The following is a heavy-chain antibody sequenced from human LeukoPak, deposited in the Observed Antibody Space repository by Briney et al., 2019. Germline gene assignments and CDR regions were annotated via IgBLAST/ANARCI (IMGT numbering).Heavy chain of an antibody. CDR1: GFAFGDNW. CDR2: INSDGSST. J-gene: IGHJ4*02. CDR3: ARDWYYDSSG. Sequence: GGSLRLSCATSGFAFGDNWMHWVRQAPGKGLVWVSRINSDGSSTSYADSVKGRFTISRDNAKNTLYLQMNSLRAEDTAVYYCARDWYYDSSGWGQGTLVTVSS. D-gene: IGHD3-22*01. V-gene: IGHV3-74*01.